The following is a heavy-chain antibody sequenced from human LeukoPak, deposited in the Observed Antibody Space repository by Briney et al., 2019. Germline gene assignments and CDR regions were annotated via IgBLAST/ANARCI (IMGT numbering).Heavy chain of an antibody. CDR3: ARGSSSSGWYRWFDP. CDR1: GYTFTGYY. J-gene: IGHJ5*02. D-gene: IGHD6-19*01. V-gene: IGHV1-2*02. Sequence: APVKVSCKASGYTFTGYYMHWVRQAPGQGLEWMGWINPNSGGTKYAQKFQGRVTMTRDTSISTTYMELSRLRSDDTAVYYCARGSSSSGWYRWFDPWGQGTLVTVSS. CDR2: INPNSGGT.